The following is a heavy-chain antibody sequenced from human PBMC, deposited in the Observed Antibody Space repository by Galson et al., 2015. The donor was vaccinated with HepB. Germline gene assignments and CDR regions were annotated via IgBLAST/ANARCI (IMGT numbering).Heavy chain of an antibody. CDR1: GFTFSNAW. D-gene: IGHD2-21*01. Sequence: SLRLCCAASGFTFSNAWMSWVRQAPGKGLEWVGRIKSKTDGGTTDYAAPVKGRFTISRDDSKNTLYLQMNSLKTEDTAVYYCTTEDGVVIQYFDYWGQGTLVTVSS. CDR3: TTEDGVVIQYFDY. J-gene: IGHJ4*02. CDR2: IKSKTDGGTT. V-gene: IGHV3-15*01.